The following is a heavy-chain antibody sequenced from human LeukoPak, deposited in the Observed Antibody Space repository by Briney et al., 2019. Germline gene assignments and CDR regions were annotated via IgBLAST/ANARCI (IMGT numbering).Heavy chain of an antibody. J-gene: IGHJ4*02. Sequence: ETLSLTCTVSGGSISSTTYDWGWIRQPPGKGLEWIGSIYYSGSTYYSPSLKNRVTISVDASKNQFSLKLSSVTAADTAVYYCARHREYSSGWYPFDYWGQGTLVTVSS. D-gene: IGHD6-19*01. CDR2: IYYSGST. CDR3: ARHREYSSGWYPFDY. CDR1: GGSISSTTYD. V-gene: IGHV4-39*01.